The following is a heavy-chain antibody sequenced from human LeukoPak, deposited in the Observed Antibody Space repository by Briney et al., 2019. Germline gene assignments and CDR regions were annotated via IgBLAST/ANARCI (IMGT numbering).Heavy chain of an antibody. CDR1: GYTFTSYG. CDR2: ISAYNGNT. CDR3: ARDHNYYYYYGMDV. Sequence: ASVKVSCKASGYTFTSYGIGWVRQAPGQGLEWMGWISAYNGNTNYAQKLQGRVTMTTDTSTSTAYMELRSLRSDDTAVYYCARDHNYYYYYGMDVWGQGTTVTVSS. J-gene: IGHJ6*02. V-gene: IGHV1-18*01.